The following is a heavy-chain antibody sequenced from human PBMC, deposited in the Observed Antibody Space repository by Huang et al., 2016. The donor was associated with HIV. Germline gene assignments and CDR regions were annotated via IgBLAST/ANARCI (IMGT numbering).Heavy chain of an antibody. V-gene: IGHV4-39*01. Sequence: QLQLQESGPGLVKPSETLSLTCSVSGGSISSSSYYWGWVRQPPGQGLEWLGSFYYSGSTFYNPSRKSGVTISVDTSKNQFSLRLSSVTAADTSVYYCARHMDCSSSSCLAGGHERGPFDMWGQGTMVTVSS. CDR2: FYYSGST. CDR1: GGSISSSSYY. D-gene: IGHD2-2*01. CDR3: ARHMDCSSSSCLAGGHERGPFDM. J-gene: IGHJ3*02.